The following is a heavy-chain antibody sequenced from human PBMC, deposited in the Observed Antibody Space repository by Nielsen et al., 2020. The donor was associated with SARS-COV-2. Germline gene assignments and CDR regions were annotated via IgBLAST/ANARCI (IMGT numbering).Heavy chain of an antibody. Sequence: LRLSCTVSGGSISSGGYYWSWIRQHPGKGLEWIGYIYYSGSTYYNPSLKSRVTISVDTSKNQFSLKLSSVTAADTAVYYCARVRGGVVAAFIDYWGQGTLVTVSS. D-gene: IGHD2-15*01. J-gene: IGHJ4*02. CDR3: ARVRGGVVAAFIDY. CDR2: IYYSGST. V-gene: IGHV4-31*03. CDR1: GGSISSGGYY.